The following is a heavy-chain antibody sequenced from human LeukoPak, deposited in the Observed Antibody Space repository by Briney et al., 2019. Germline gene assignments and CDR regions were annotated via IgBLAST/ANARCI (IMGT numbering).Heavy chain of an antibody. CDR2: IYYGGST. CDR3: ARDTGHQLSRRNYYAMDV. D-gene: IGHD2-2*01. J-gene: IGHJ6*02. Sequence: SDTLSLTCSVSGRSIGSSSYSWGWLRQPPGKGLEWIGSIYYGGSTYYNPSLKSRVTISVDTSKNQFSLKVSSVTAADTAVYYCARDTGHQLSRRNYYAMDVWGQGTTVTVSS. V-gene: IGHV4-39*07. CDR1: GRSIGSSSYS.